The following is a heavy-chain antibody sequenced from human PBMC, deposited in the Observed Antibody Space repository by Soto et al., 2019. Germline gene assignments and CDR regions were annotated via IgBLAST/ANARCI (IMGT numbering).Heavy chain of an antibody. J-gene: IGHJ5*02. D-gene: IGHD3-10*01. CDR3: AREGTCGPYYYGSGSYFSWFDP. CDR2: ITPIFGTA. Sequence: GASVKVSCKASGGTFSSYAISWVRQAPGQGLEWMGGITPIFGTANYAQKFQGRVTITADESTSTAYMELSSLRSEDTAVYYCAREGTCGPYYYGSGSYFSWFDPWGKGPLVTVSS. V-gene: IGHV1-69*13. CDR1: GGTFSSYA.